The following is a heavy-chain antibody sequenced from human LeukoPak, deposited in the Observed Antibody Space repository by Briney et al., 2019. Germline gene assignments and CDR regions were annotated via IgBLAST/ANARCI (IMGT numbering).Heavy chain of an antibody. D-gene: IGHD6-13*01. CDR1: GGSISSGDYY. CDR3: ASSSSWGYYGMDV. Sequence: SETLSLTCTVSGGSISSGDYYWSWIRQPPGKGLEWIGYIYYSGSTYYNPSLKSQVTISVDTSKNQFSLKLSSVTAADTAVYYCASSSSWGYYGMDVWGQGTTVTVSS. V-gene: IGHV4-30-4*01. CDR2: IYYSGST. J-gene: IGHJ6*02.